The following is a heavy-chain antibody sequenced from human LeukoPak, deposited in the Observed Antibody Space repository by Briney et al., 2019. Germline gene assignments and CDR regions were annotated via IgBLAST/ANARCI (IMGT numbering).Heavy chain of an antibody. Sequence: PGGSLRLSCADSGFTFKYWMSWVRQAPGKGLEWVSYISSSSSTIYYADSVKGRFTISRDNAKNSLYLQMNSLRAEDTAVYYCARLYSSSVFDAFDIWGQGTMVTVSS. D-gene: IGHD6-6*01. CDR2: ISSSSSTI. J-gene: IGHJ3*02. CDR3: ARLYSSSVFDAFDI. V-gene: IGHV3-48*01. CDR1: GFTFKYW.